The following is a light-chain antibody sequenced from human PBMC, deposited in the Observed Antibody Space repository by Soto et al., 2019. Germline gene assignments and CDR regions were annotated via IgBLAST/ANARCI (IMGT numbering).Light chain of an antibody. J-gene: IGLJ1*01. CDR2: EVS. CDR1: TSDVGNYNY. V-gene: IGLV2-14*01. Sequence: QSALTQPASLSGSHGQSITISCTGTTSDVGNYNYVSWYQQHPGKAPKLMIYEVSYRSTGASNRFSGTKSGNTASLTISGLQGEDEADYYCSSYTATNTYVFGTGTNLTVL. CDR3: SSYTATNTYV.